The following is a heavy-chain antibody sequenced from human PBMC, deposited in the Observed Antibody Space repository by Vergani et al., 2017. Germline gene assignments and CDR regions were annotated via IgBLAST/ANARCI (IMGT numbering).Heavy chain of an antibody. CDR1: GFTFDDYA. J-gene: IGHJ6*02. CDR2: ISWNSGSI. Sequence: EVQLVESGGGLVQPGRSLRLSCAASGFTFDDYAMHWVRQAPGKGLEWVSGISWNSGSIGYADSVKGRFTISRDNAKNSLYLQMNSLRAEDTALYYCAKDMGTTVTTYHYGMDVWGQGTTVTVSS. CDR3: AKDMGTTVTTYHYGMDV. D-gene: IGHD4-17*01. V-gene: IGHV3-9*01.